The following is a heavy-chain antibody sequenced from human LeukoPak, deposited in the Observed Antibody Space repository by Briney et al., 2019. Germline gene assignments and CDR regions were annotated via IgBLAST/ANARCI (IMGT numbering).Heavy chain of an antibody. CDR2: IYYSGST. V-gene: IGHV4-59*01. D-gene: IGHD3-3*01. CDR3: ARVDHYDFWSGYPPYFDY. CDR1: GGSISSYY. Sequence: KASETLSLTCTVSGGSISSYYWSWIRQPPGKGLEWIGYIYYSGSTNYNPSLKSRVTISVDTSKNQFSLKLSSVTAADTAVYYCARVDHYDFWSGYPPYFDYWGQGTLVTVSS. J-gene: IGHJ4*02.